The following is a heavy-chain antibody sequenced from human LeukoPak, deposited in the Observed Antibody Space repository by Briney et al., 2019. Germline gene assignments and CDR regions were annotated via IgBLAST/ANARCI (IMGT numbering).Heavy chain of an antibody. CDR1: GFTFSSYA. Sequence: QAGGSLRLSCAASGFTFSSYAMSWVRQAPGKGLEWVSGISGSGESTYYADSAKGRFTISRDNSKNKLYLQMDSLRAVDTAVYYCAKDRRPARPYSGLFDYWGQGALVTVSS. CDR2: ISGSGEST. V-gene: IGHV3-23*01. CDR3: AKDRRPARPYSGLFDY. D-gene: IGHD5-12*01. J-gene: IGHJ4*02.